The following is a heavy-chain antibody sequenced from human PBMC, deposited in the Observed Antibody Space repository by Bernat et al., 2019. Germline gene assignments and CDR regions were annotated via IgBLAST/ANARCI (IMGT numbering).Heavy chain of an antibody. CDR2: ISGSGGST. CDR1: GFTFSSYA. V-gene: IGHV3-23*04. D-gene: IGHD3-3*01. Sequence: EVQLVESGGGLVQPGGSLRLSCAASGFTFSSYAMSWVRQAPGRGLEGVSGISGSGGSTYYADSVKGRFTISRDNSKNTLYLQMNSLRAEDTAVYYCAASGYYSKGYFEYWGQGTLVTVSS. J-gene: IGHJ4*02. CDR3: AASGYYSKGYFEY.